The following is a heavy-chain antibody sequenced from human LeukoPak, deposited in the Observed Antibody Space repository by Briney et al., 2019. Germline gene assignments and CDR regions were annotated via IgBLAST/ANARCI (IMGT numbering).Heavy chain of an antibody. CDR2: ISGSGGST. CDR3: AKDHTLTGYYDSSGPDAFDI. J-gene: IGHJ3*02. V-gene: IGHV3-23*01. CDR1: GFTFSSYA. D-gene: IGHD3-22*01. Sequence: PGGSLRLSCAASGFTFSSYAMSWVRQAPGKGLKWVSAISGSGGSTYYADSVKGRFTISRDNSKNTLYLQMNSLRAEDTAVYYCAKDHTLTGYYDSSGPDAFDIWGQGTMVTVSS.